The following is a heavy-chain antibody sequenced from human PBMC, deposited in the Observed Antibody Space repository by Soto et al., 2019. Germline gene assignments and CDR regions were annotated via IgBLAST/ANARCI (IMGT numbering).Heavy chain of an antibody. V-gene: IGHV3-23*01. Sequence: GSLRLSCAASGFTFSSYAMSWVPQAPGKGLKWVSAISGSGGSTYYADSVKGRFTISRDNSKNTLYLQMNSLRAEDTALYYFVIYPDYYDSSNYFDFWGQGSLVTVSS. CDR2: ISGSGGST. D-gene: IGHD3-22*01. J-gene: IGHJ4*02. CDR1: GFTFSSYA. CDR3: VIYPDYYDSSNYFDF.